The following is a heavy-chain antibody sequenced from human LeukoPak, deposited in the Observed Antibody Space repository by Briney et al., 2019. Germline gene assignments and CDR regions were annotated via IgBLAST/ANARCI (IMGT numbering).Heavy chain of an antibody. CDR3: ASPPQYDAEYFQH. CDR1: GYSFTSYW. Sequence: GESPKISCKGSGYSFTSYWIGWVRQMPGKGLEWMGIIYPGDSDTRYSPSFQGQVTISADKSISTAYLQWSSLKASDTAMYYCASPPQYDAEYFQHWGQGTLVTVSS. CDR2: IYPGDSDT. V-gene: IGHV5-51*01. J-gene: IGHJ1*01. D-gene: IGHD1-1*01.